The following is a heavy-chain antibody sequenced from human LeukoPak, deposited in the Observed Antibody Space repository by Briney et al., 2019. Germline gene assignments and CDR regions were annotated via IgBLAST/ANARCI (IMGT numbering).Heavy chain of an antibody. J-gene: IGHJ4*02. CDR1: GYTLTELS. CDR2: FDPEDGET. V-gene: IGHV1-24*01. CDR3: ATVAIAAAGTRFMVYYFDY. Sequence: GASLKVSCKVSGYTLTELSMHWVRQAPGKGLEWMGGFDPEDGETIYAQKLQGRVTMTEDTSTDTAYMELSSLRSEDTAVYYCATVAIAAAGTRFMVYYFDYWGQGTLVTVSS. D-gene: IGHD6-13*01.